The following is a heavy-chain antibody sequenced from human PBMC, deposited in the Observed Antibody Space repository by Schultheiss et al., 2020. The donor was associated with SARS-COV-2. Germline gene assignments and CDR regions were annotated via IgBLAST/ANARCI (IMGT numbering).Heavy chain of an antibody. CDR3: AKDLFYWNGGLDDY. D-gene: IGHD1-1*01. V-gene: IGHV3-21*01. Sequence: GGSLRLSCAASGVTFSSYSMNWVRQAPGKGLEWVSSISSSSTYIYYADSVKGRFTISRDNAKNSLFLQMNSLRAEDTAVYYCAKDLFYWNGGLDDYWGQGTLVTVSS. CDR2: ISSSSTYI. J-gene: IGHJ4*02. CDR1: GVTFSSYS.